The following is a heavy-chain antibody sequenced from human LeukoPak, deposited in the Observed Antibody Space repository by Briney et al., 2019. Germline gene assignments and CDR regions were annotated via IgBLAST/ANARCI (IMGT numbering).Heavy chain of an antibody. V-gene: IGHV4-34*01. CDR3: ARSRVGRRYSSGWYKAPFDY. D-gene: IGHD6-19*01. J-gene: IGHJ4*02. CDR1: GGSFSGYY. CDR2: INHSEST. Sequence: SETLSLTCAVYGGSFSGYYWSWIRQPPGKRLEWIGEINHSESTNYNPSLKSRVTISVDTSKNQFSLKLSSVTAADTAVYYCARSRVGRRYSSGWYKAPFDYWGQGTLVTVSS.